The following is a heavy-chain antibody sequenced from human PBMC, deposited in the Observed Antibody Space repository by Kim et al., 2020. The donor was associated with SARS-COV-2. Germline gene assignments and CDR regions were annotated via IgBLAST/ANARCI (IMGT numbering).Heavy chain of an antibody. J-gene: IGHJ4*02. D-gene: IGHD3-10*01. Sequence: YSHPSLKSRVTISVDTSKNQFSLKLSSVTAADTAVYYCARDIIKGPYFDYWGQGTLVTVSS. V-gene: IGHV4-31*02. CDR3: ARDIIKGPYFDY.